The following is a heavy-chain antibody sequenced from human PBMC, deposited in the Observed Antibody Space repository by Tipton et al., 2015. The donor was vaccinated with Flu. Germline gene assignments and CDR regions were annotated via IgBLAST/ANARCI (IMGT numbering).Heavy chain of an antibody. J-gene: IGHJ4*02. V-gene: IGHV4-59*08. CDR2: INYSGST. CDR1: GGSISRYY. Sequence: TLSLTCTVSGGSISRYYWSWIRQAPGKGLEWIAYINYSGSTNNNPSLKSRVTISVDTSKNQFSLKLTSVTAADTAVYYCARHSQILPYRAQCYFDFWGQGTLVSVSS. CDR3: ARHSQILPYRAQCYFDF. D-gene: IGHD1-26*01.